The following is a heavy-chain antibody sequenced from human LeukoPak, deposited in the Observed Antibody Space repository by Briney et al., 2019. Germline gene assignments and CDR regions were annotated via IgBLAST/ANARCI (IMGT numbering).Heavy chain of an antibody. Sequence: PGGSLRPSCAASGFTFSSYSMNWVRQAPGKGLEWVSSISSYSSSIYYADSVTGRFTISRDNAENSLYLQMSSLRVEDTAVYYCARDRSVPAANAFDVWGQGTMVTVSS. CDR2: ISSYSSSI. D-gene: IGHD2-2*01. J-gene: IGHJ3*01. CDR3: ARDRSVPAANAFDV. CDR1: GFTFSSYS. V-gene: IGHV3-21*01.